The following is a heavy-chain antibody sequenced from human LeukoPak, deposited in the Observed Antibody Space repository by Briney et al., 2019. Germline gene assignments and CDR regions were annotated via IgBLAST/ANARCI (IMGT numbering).Heavy chain of an antibody. CDR1: GFSFSDHW. D-gene: IGHD3-22*01. CDR3: ARGSSGPDY. Sequence: PGGSLRLSCVASGFSFSDHWMNWFRQAPGKGLEWVATIKKDGSEQYYVDSMKGRLTISRDNAKNSLYLQMNSLRAEDTAVYYCARGSSGPDYWGQGTLVTVSS. J-gene: IGHJ4*02. CDR2: IKKDGSEQ. V-gene: IGHV3-7*01.